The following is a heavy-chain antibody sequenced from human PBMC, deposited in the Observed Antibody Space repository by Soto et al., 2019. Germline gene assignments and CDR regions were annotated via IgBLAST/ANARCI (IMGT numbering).Heavy chain of an antibody. CDR3: ARDYFDYHRSGWALDY. Sequence: GGSLRLSCAASGFTFSSYSMNWVRQAPGKGLEWVSSISSSSSYIYYADSVKGRFTISRDNAKNSLYLHMNSLSAEDTAVYYCARDYFDYHRSGWALDYWGQGTLVTVSS. CDR2: ISSSSSYI. CDR1: GFTFSSYS. J-gene: IGHJ4*02. V-gene: IGHV3-21*01. D-gene: IGHD6-19*01.